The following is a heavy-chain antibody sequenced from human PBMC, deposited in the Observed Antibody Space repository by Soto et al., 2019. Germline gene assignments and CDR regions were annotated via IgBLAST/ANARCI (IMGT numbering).Heavy chain of an antibody. V-gene: IGHV3-30*18. D-gene: IGHD6-13*01. Sequence: QVQLVESGGGVVQPGRSLRLSCAASGFTFSSYGMHWVRQAPGKGLEWVAVISYDGSNKYYADSVKGRFTISRDNSKNTLYLQMNSLRAEDTAVYYCAKSGLELAAAGILGAGYWGQGTLVTVSS. CDR2: ISYDGSNK. CDR1: GFTFSSYG. CDR3: AKSGLELAAAGILGAGY. J-gene: IGHJ4*02.